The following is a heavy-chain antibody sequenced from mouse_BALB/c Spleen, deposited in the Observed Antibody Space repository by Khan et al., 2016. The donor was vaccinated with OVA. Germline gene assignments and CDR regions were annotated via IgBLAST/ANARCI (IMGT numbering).Heavy chain of an antibody. CDR3: GRRGGGDRFAY. CDR1: GYTFTDFT. CDR2: VNTYYGDA. J-gene: IGHJ3*01. Sequence: QVQLKESGAELVRPGVSVKISCKGSGYTFTDFTMHWVKQSHAKSLEWIGIVNTYYGDATYNQKFKGKATLTVDKSSSTAYMELARLTSEDSAVYYCGRRGGGDRFAYWGQGTLVTVSA. V-gene: IGHV1S137*01.